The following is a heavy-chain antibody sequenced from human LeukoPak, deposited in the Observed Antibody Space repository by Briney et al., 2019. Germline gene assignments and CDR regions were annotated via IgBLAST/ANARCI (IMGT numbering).Heavy chain of an antibody. V-gene: IGHV3-7*01. D-gene: IGHD2-15*01. CDR3: AKYILYHGAFDI. CDR1: GFTLGSYW. CDR2: TKDDGSQK. Sequence: GGSLRLSCAASGFTLGSYWVAWVRQAPGKELEWVATTKDDGSQKYYVDSVKGRFTISRDNAKNSLYLQMNSLEAEDTAVYYCAKYILYHGAFDIWGQGTMVTVSS. J-gene: IGHJ3*02.